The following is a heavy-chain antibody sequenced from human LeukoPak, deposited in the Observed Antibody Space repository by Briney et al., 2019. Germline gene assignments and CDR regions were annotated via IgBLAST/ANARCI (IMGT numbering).Heavy chain of an antibody. Sequence: GGSLRLSCAASGFTFSSYAMSWVRQAPGKGLEWVSAISGSGGSTYYADSVKGRFTISRDNSKNTLYLQMNSLGAEDTAVYYCAKTRYCSSTSCPLDYWGQGTLVTVSS. CDR1: GFTFSSYA. CDR3: AKTRYCSSTSCPLDY. V-gene: IGHV3-23*01. D-gene: IGHD2-2*01. J-gene: IGHJ4*02. CDR2: ISGSGGST.